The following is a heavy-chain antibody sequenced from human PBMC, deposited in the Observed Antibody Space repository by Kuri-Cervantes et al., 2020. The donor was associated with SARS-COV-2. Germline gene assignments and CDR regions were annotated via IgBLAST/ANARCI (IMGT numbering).Heavy chain of an antibody. Sequence: GESLKISCAASGFTFSSYSMNWVRQAPGKGLEWVSSISSSSSYIYYADSVKGRFTISRDNAKNSLYLQMNSLRAEDTAVYYCATRPELVGATNGYWGQGTLVTVSS. CDR2: ISSSSSYI. CDR3: ATRPELVGATNGY. J-gene: IGHJ4*02. V-gene: IGHV3-21*01. D-gene: IGHD1-26*01. CDR1: GFTFSSYS.